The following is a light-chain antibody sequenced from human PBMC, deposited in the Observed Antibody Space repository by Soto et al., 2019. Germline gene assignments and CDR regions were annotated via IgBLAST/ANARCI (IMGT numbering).Light chain of an antibody. J-gene: IGKJ2*01. CDR2: GAF. CDR1: QTVGVR. V-gene: IGKV3-20*01. CDR3: QQYGSSPYT. Sequence: EIVLTQSPATLSASQGERATLSCRASQTVGVRLAWYQHKPGQAPRLLIYGAFTRATGIPTRFSGTGSGTEFTLTISRLEPEDFAVYYCQQYGSSPYTFGLGTKVDI.